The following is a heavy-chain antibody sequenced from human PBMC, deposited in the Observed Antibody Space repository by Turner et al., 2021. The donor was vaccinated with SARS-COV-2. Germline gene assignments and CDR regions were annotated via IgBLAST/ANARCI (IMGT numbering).Heavy chain of an antibody. CDR1: GFSVSLGASY. CDR2: IHYGGRS. CDR3: ASSLDYYDSSGPEGWFDP. J-gene: IGHJ5*02. Sequence: QVQLQESGPGLVKPSVTLSLPFTVSGFSVSLGASYWSWIRQPPGKGLEWIGYIHYGGRSNTNPALRSRVTISAHTSKNQFSLNLSSVTAADTAVYYCASSLDYYDSSGPEGWFDPWGQGILVTVSS. V-gene: IGHV4-61*08. D-gene: IGHD3-22*01.